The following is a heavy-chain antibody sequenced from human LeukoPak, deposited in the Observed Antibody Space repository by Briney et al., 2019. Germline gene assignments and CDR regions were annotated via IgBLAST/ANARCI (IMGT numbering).Heavy chain of an antibody. J-gene: IGHJ4*02. CDR2: INSNNGKA. V-gene: IGHV1-2*02. CDR3: ARDLLGKRFDH. Sequence: ASVSVSFTCVVYTFTLCVIDVLRQAPGQGPEWMGGINSNNGKAVYAQKFQGRVNMTRDTSISTTFMDLSGLRVDDKAIYDCARDLLGKRFDHWGQGSLVTVSS. D-gene: IGHD3-16*01. CDR1: VYTFTLCV.